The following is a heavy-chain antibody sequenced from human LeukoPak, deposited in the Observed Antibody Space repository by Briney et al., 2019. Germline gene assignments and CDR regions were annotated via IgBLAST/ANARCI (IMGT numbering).Heavy chain of an antibody. D-gene: IGHD4-17*01. V-gene: IGHV1-69*13. CDR2: IIPIFGTA. Sequence: GASVKVSCKASGGTFSSYAISWVRQAPGQGLEWMGGIIPIFGTANYIQKFQGRVTITADESTSTAYMELSSLRSEDTAVYYCARGNDYGDYVVGYYYYGMDVWGQGTTVTVSS. J-gene: IGHJ6*02. CDR3: ARGNDYGDYVVGYYYYGMDV. CDR1: GGTFSSYA.